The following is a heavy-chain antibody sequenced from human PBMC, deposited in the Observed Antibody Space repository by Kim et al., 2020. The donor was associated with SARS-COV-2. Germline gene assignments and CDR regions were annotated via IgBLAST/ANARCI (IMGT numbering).Heavy chain of an antibody. D-gene: IGHD6-13*01. J-gene: IGHJ4*02. CDR3: ARIAAAGPLDY. Sequence: SNADSGTGRFTITRDISKNTVYLQMNSLRAEETAVYYCARIAAAGPLDYWGQGTRVTVSS. V-gene: IGHV3-66*01.